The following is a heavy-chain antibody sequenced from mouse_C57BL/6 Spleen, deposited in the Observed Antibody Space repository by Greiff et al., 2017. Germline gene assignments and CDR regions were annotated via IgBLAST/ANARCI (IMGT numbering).Heavy chain of an antibody. CDR3: ARNEGEADSYYYAMDY. Sequence: VKLMESGPGLVQPSQSLSITCTVSGFSLTSYGVHWVRQSPGKGLEWLGVIWSGGSTDNNAAFISRLSISKDNSKSQVFFKMNSLQADDTAIYYCARNEGEADSYYYAMDYWGQGTSVTVSS. CDR1: GFSLTSYG. V-gene: IGHV2-2*01. J-gene: IGHJ4*01. D-gene: IGHD2-12*01. CDR2: IWSGGST.